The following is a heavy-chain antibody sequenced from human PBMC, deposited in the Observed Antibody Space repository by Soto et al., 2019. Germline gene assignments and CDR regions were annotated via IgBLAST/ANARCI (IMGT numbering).Heavy chain of an antibody. CDR2: IYYSGST. D-gene: IGHD5-18*01. V-gene: IGHV4-31*03. CDR1: GSSISSGGYY. Sequence: SETLSLTCTVSGSSISSGGYYWSWIRQHPGKGLEWIGYIYYSGSTYYNPSLKSRVTISVDTSKNQFSLKLSSVTAADTAVYYCERDGWLGDPNEVWFDPWGQGTLVTVSS. J-gene: IGHJ5*02. CDR3: ERDGWLGDPNEVWFDP.